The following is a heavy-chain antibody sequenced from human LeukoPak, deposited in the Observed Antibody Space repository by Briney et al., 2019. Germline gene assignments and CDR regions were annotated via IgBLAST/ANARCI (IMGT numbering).Heavy chain of an antibody. D-gene: IGHD6-19*01. CDR1: GFTFSSYS. V-gene: IGHV3-21*01. J-gene: IGHJ4*02. CDR2: ISSSGSYT. CDR3: ARDRESGGWPPYYFDY. Sequence: GGSLRLSCAASGFTFSSYSMNWVRQAPGKGLEWVSSISSSGSYTFYADSVKGRFTISRDNAKNSLSLQMNSLRAEDTAVYYCARDRESGGWPPYYFDYWGQGTLVTVSS.